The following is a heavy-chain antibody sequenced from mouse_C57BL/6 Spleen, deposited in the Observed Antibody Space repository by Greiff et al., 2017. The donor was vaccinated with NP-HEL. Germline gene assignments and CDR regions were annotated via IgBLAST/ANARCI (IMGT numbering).Heavy chain of an antibody. D-gene: IGHD1-1*01. CDR1: GYSFTSYY. V-gene: IGHV1-66*01. Sequence: QVQLQQSGPELVKPGASVKISCKASGYSFTSYYIHWVKQRPGQGLEWIGWIYPGSGNTKYNEKFKSKATLTVDTSSSTAYMQLSSLTSEDSAVYYCARLHDYCSSSYVAMDYWGQGTSVTVSS. J-gene: IGHJ4*01. CDR3: ARLHDYCSSSYVAMDY. CDR2: IYPGSGNT.